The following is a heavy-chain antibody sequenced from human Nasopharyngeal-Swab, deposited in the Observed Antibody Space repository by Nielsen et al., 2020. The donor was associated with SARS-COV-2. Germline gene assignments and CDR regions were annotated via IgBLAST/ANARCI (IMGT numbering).Heavy chain of an antibody. CDR1: GFTFTSYG. CDR2: ISYDGVKQ. J-gene: IGHJ6*03. V-gene: IGHV3-30*03. Sequence: GGSLRLSCAASGFTFTSYGMHWVRQAPGKGLEWVAVISYDGVKQHYADSVKGRFTISRDNSKNSLYLQMNSLRAEDTAVYYCARDIRFEEYMDVWGKGTTVTVSS. D-gene: IGHD3-10*01. CDR3: ARDIRFEEYMDV.